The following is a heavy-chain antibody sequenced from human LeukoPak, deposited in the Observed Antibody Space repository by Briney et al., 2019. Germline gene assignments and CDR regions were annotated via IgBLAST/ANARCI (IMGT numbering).Heavy chain of an antibody. D-gene: IGHD2-15*01. V-gene: IGHV4-59*08. CDR3: ARQGYSRGYFSLDY. CDR2: IHYSGST. J-gene: IGHJ4*02. CDR1: GGSISSDY. Sequence: SETLSLTCTVSGGSISSDYWNWIRQPPGKGLEWIGYIHYSGSTFYNPSLKSRVTVSVDSSKNQFSLQLSSVTAADTAVYYCARQGYSRGYFSLDYWGQGTLVTVSS.